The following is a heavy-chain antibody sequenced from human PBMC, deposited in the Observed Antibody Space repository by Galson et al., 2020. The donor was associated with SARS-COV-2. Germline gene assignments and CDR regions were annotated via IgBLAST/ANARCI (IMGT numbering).Heavy chain of an antibody. D-gene: IGHD1-26*01. J-gene: IGHJ4*02. V-gene: IGHV3-30-3*01. Sequence: TGGSLRLSCAASGFTFSSYAMHWVRQAPGKGLEWVAVISYAGSNKYYADSVKGRFTISRDNSKNTLYLQMNSLRAEDTAVYYCARDSGTLNDYWGQGTLVTVSS. CDR2: ISYAGSNK. CDR1: GFTFSSYA. CDR3: ARDSGTLNDY.